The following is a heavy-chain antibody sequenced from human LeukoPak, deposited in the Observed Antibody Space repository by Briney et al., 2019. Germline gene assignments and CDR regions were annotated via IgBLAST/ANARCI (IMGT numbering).Heavy chain of an antibody. V-gene: IGHV3-23*01. J-gene: IGHJ4*02. CDR3: AKRGVVIRVFLVGFHKEAYYFDS. CDR1: GITLSNYG. Sequence: GGSLRLSCAVSGITLSNYGTSWVRQAPGKGLEWVAGLSGSGGGTNYADSVQGRFTISRDNPKNTLYLQMNSLRAEDTAVYFCAKRGVVIRVFLVGFHKEAYYFDSWGQGALVTVSS. CDR2: LSGSGGGT. D-gene: IGHD3-10*01.